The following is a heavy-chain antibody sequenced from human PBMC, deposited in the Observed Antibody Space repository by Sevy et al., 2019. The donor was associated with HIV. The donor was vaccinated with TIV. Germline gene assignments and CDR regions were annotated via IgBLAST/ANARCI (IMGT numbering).Heavy chain of an antibody. J-gene: IGHJ4*02. Sequence: GGSLRLSCAASGFTFSSYSMNWVRQAPGKGLEWVSSISTSSSYIYYADSVKGRFTISRDNAKNSLYLQMNSLRAEGTAVYYCARDEVGGSYWEFDYWGQGTLVTVSS. CDR3: ARDEVGGSYWEFDY. CDR2: ISTSSSYI. CDR1: GFTFSSYS. D-gene: IGHD1-26*01. V-gene: IGHV3-21*01.